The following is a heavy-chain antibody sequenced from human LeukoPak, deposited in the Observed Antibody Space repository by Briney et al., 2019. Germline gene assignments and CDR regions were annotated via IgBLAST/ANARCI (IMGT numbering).Heavy chain of an antibody. V-gene: IGHV1-18*01. CDR2: ISAYNGNT. J-gene: IGHJ5*02. CDR3: ASVAAAGEYNWFDP. Sequence: ASVKVSCKASGYTFTSYGISWVRQASGQGLEWMGWISAYNGNTNYAQKLQGRVTMTTDTSTSTAYMELRSLRSDDTAVYYCASVAAAGEYNWFDPWGQGTLVTVSS. D-gene: IGHD6-13*01. CDR1: GYTFTSYG.